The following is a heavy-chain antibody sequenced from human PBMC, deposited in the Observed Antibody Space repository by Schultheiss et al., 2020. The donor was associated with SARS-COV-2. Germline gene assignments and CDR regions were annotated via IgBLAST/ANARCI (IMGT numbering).Heavy chain of an antibody. J-gene: IGHJ4*02. V-gene: IGHV4-38-2*02. CDR3: AREAAAAGHDY. D-gene: IGHD6-13*01. CDR2: IYHSGST. Sequence: SETLSLTCAVSGYSISSGYYWGWIRQPPGKGLEWIGSIYHSGSTYYNPSLKSRVTISVDTSKNQFSLKLSSVTAADTAVYYCAREAAAAGHDYWGQGTLVTVSS. CDR1: GYSISSGYY.